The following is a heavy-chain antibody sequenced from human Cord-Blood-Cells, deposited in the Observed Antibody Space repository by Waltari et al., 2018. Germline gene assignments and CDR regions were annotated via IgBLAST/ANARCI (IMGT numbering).Heavy chain of an antibody. V-gene: IGHV1-69*01. D-gene: IGHD3-10*01. CDR2: IIPIFGTA. CDR1: GGTFSSYA. J-gene: IGHJ4*02. CDR3: ARVVGDVSEVRFDY. Sequence: QVQLVQSGAEVKKPGSSVKVSCKASGGTFSSYAISWVRPAPGQGLEWLGGIIPIFGTANYAQNCQGRVTITADESPSTAYMELSSLRSEDTAVYYCARVVGDVSEVRFDYWGQGTLVTVSS.